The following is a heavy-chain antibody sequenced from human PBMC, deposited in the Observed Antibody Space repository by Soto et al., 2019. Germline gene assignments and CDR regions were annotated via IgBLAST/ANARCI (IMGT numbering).Heavy chain of an antibody. J-gene: IGHJ5*02. CDR3: ARVVVAVANP. Sequence: QVQLVESGGGLVKPGGSLRLSCAASGYTFSEYYMSWIRQAPGKGLEWVSYISSSSSYTNYADSVKGRFTISRDNAKNSLYLQMNRLRAEDTAVYYCARVVVAVANPWGQGTLVTVSS. V-gene: IGHV3-11*05. CDR2: ISSSSSYT. CDR1: GYTFSEYY. D-gene: IGHD2-15*01.